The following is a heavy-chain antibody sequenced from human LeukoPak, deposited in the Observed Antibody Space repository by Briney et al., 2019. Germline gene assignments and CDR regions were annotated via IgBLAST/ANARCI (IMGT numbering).Heavy chain of an antibody. J-gene: IGHJ3*02. CDR1: GGSISSGGYY. Sequence: SETLSLTCTVSGGSISSGGYYWSWIRQHPGKGLEWIGYIYYSGSTYYNPSLKSRVTISVDTSKSQFSLKLSSVTAADTAVYYCARLLPTPDDAFDIWGQGTMVTVSS. CDR3: ARLLPTPDDAFDI. CDR2: IYYSGST. V-gene: IGHV4-31*03.